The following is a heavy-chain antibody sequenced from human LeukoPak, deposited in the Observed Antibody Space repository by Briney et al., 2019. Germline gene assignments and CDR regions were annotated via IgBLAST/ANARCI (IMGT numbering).Heavy chain of an antibody. J-gene: IGHJ4*02. CDR3: ARARPGYFDY. D-gene: IGHD1-14*01. Sequence: PGGSLRLSCEASGLTFSDYWMAWVRQGPGKGLVWVSHINTDGIITTYADSVKGRFTISRDNAKNTLYLQMSSLRAEDTAVYYCARARPGYFDYWGQGSLVTVSS. V-gene: IGHV3-74*01. CDR1: GLTFSDYW. CDR2: INTDGIIT.